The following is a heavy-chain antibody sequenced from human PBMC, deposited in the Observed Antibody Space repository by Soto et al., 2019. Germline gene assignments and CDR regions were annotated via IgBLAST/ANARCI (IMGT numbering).Heavy chain of an antibody. J-gene: IGHJ4*02. D-gene: IGHD4-17*01. CDR1: GYTFTSYA. Sequence: QVQLVQSGAEVKKPGASVKVSCKASGYTFTSYAMHWVRQAPGQRLEWMGWINAGNGNAYYSQKFQGRVTITRDTSASTAYMELSSLRSEDTAVYYFARAPYGGSLDYWGQGILVTVSS. CDR3: ARAPYGGSLDY. CDR2: INAGNGNA. V-gene: IGHV1-3*01.